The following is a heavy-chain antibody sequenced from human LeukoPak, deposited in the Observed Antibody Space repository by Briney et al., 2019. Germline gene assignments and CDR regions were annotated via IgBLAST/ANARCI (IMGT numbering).Heavy chain of an antibody. CDR2: ISGSGGST. CDR1: GFTFSSYA. D-gene: IGHD6-19*01. V-gene: IGHV3-23*01. CDR3: AKDRAIAVAGTDDY. Sequence: GGSLRLSCAASGFTFSSYAMSWVRQAPGKGLEWVSAISGSGGSTYYADSVEGRFTISRDNSKNTLYLQMNSLRAEDTAVYYCAKDRAIAVAGTDDYWGQGTLATVSS. J-gene: IGHJ4*02.